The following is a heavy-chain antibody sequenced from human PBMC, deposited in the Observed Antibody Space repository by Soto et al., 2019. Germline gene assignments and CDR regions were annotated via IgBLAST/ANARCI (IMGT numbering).Heavy chain of an antibody. CDR1: GFTFSNYG. CDR2: ISSSSSYI. CDR3: ATYYDFWSVTETHSFDY. V-gene: IGHV3-21*01. Sequence: GGSLRLSCAASGFTFSNYGMNWVRQAPGKGLEWVSSISSSSSYIYYADSVKGRFTISRDNAKNSLYLQMNSLRAEDTAVYYCATYYDFWSVTETHSFDYWGQGTLVTVSS. J-gene: IGHJ4*02. D-gene: IGHD3-3*01.